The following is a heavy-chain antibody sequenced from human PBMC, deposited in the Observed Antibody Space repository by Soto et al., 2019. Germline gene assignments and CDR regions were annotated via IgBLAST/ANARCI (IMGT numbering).Heavy chain of an antibody. J-gene: IGHJ3*02. CDR3: ARELDAFDI. V-gene: IGHV1-46*01. CDR2: INPSGGST. Sequence: QAQLVQSGAEVKKPGASVKVSCKASGYIFTSYYMHWVRQAPGQGLVWMGIINPSGGSTSYAQKFQGRVTMTWDTSTSTVCMDLSSLRSEDTAVYYCARELDAFDIWGQGTMVTVSS. CDR1: GYIFTSYY.